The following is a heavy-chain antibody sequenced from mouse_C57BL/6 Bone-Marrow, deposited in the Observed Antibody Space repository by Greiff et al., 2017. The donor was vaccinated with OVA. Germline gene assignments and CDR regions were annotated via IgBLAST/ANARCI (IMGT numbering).Heavy chain of an antibody. V-gene: IGHV1-55*01. CDR1: GYTFTSYW. D-gene: IGHD1-1*01. Sequence: VQLQQPGAELVKPGASVKMSCKASGYTFTSYWITWVKQRPGQGLEWIGDIYPGSGSTNYNEKFKSKATLTVDTSSSTAYMQLSSLTSEDSAVYYCARSYYGGSRYWYFDVWGKGTTVTVSS. CDR3: ARSYYGGSRYWYFDV. CDR2: IYPGSGST. J-gene: IGHJ1*03.